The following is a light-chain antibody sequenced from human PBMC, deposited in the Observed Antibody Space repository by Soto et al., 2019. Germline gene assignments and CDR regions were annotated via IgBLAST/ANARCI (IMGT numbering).Light chain of an antibody. J-gene: IGKJ3*01. CDR1: QSVSSY. Sequence: EIVLTQSPATLSLSPGERATLSCRASQSVSSYLAWYQQKPGQAPRLLIYDASNRATGIPARFSGSGSGTDFTLTISSLEPEDFAVYYCQQRSNWPPGGAFTFGHGTKVDIK. CDR3: QQRSNWPPGGAFT. CDR2: DAS. V-gene: IGKV3-11*01.